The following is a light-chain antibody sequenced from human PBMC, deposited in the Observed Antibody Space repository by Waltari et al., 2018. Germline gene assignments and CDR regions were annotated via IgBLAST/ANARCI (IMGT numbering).Light chain of an antibody. Sequence: QPVLIQPPSASGTPGQRVTISCSGSSSNLGSTHGPWYPQVPGTAPKLLSYRDNWRPSGVPDRFSGSKSGTSASLAISGVRSEDEADYHCAAWDDVLSGVVFGGGTKLIVL. J-gene: IGLJ2*01. CDR1: SSNLGSTH. CDR2: RDN. V-gene: IGLV1-47*01. CDR3: AAWDDVLSGVV.